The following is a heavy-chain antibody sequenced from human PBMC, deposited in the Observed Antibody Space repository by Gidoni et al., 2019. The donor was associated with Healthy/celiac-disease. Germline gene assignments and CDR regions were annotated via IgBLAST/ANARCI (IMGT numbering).Heavy chain of an antibody. D-gene: IGHD6-13*01. Sequence: QVQLQESGPGLVKPSEPLSLTCTVSGGSISSYYWSWIRQPPGKGLEWIGYIYYSGSTNYNPSLKSRVTISVDTSKNQFSLKLSSVTAADTAVYYCARHYRRIAASPFDYWGQGTLVTVSS. CDR2: IYYSGST. V-gene: IGHV4-59*08. J-gene: IGHJ4*02. CDR1: GGSISSYY. CDR3: ARHYRRIAASPFDY.